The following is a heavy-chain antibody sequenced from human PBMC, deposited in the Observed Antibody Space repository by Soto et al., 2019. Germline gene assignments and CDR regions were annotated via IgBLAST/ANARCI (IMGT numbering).Heavy chain of an antibody. CDR2: ISSSSSYT. V-gene: IGHV3-11*06. CDR3: AREPYGDYVFDY. CDR1: GFTFSDYY. Sequence: QVQLVESGGGLVKPGGSLRLSCAASGFTFSDYYMSWIRQAPGKGLEWVSYISSSSSYTNYADSVKGRFTISRDNAKNSLYLQMNSLRAEDTAVYYCAREPYGDYVFDYWGQGTLFTVSS. D-gene: IGHD4-17*01. J-gene: IGHJ4*02.